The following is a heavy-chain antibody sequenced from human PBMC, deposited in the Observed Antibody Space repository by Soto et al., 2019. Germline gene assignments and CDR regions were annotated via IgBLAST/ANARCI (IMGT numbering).Heavy chain of an antibody. Sequence: SETLSLTCTVSGASINSDDYYWSWIRQPPGKGLEWIGYISHSGNTYYSPSLQSRVAISVDTSRNQFFLRLKSVTAADTAVYYCARASTVTTGAKFDSWGQGALVTVYS. CDR3: ARASTVTTGAKFDS. J-gene: IGHJ4*02. CDR1: GASINSDDYY. V-gene: IGHV4-30-4*01. CDR2: ISHSGNT. D-gene: IGHD4-17*01.